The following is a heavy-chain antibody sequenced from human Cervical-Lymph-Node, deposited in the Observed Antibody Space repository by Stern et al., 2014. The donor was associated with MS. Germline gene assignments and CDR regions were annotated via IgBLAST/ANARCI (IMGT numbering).Heavy chain of an antibody. CDR2: INSAGSTT. D-gene: IGHD3-10*01. Sequence: VQLVESGGGLVQPGGSLRLSCAASGFTFSNSWMHWVRQAPGKGLVWVSRINSAGSTTTYADSVKGRFTISRDNAKNTLYLQMSSLRAEDTAVYYCTILSGPFDHWGQGTLVTVSS. V-gene: IGHV3-74*02. CDR3: TILSGPFDH. CDR1: GFTFSNSW. J-gene: IGHJ4*02.